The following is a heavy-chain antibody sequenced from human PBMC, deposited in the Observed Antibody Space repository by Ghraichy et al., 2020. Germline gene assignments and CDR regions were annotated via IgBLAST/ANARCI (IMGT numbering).Heavy chain of an antibody. D-gene: IGHD5-18*01. V-gene: IGHV4-31*03. CDR3: ARGLSGYTYGYAFDY. CDR2: IYYSGSP. CDR1: GGSINSGGYN. Sequence: SETLSLTCTVSGGSINSGGYNWNWIRQHPGKGLEWIGYIYYSGSPYYNPSLKSRVTISVDTSKNRFSLKLSSVTAADTAVYYCARGLSGYTYGYAFDYWGQGTLVTVSS. J-gene: IGHJ4*02.